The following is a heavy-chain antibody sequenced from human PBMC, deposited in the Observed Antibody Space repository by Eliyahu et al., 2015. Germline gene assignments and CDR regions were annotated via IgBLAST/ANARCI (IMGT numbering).Heavy chain of an antibody. CDR1: GYSISXGYY. V-gene: IGHV4-38-2*02. Sequence: QVQLQESGPGLVKPSETLSLTCAVSGYSISXGYYGGWIRQXPGKGLEWIGCIYHSGSTYYNPSLKSRVTISVDTSKNQXSLKLSSVTAADTAVYYCARECFGVVIMDDAFDIWGQGTMVTVSS. CDR2: IYHSGST. J-gene: IGHJ3*02. D-gene: IGHD3-3*01. CDR3: ARECFGVVIMDDAFDI.